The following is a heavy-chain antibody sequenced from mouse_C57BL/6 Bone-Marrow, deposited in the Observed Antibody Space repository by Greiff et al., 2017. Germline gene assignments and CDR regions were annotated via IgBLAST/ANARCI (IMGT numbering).Heavy chain of an antibody. CDR2: ISTLAYSI. D-gene: IGHD1-1*01. J-gene: IGHJ1*03. V-gene: IGHV5-15*01. CDR1: GFTFSDYG. CDR3: AKQGGSNWYFDV. Sequence: EVKLVESGGGLVQPGGSLKLSCAASGFTFSDYGMPWVRQAPRKGLEWVAFISTLAYSIYYADTVTGRFTISRENAKNTLYLEMSSLRSEDTAMYYCAKQGGSNWYFDVWGTGTTVTVSS.